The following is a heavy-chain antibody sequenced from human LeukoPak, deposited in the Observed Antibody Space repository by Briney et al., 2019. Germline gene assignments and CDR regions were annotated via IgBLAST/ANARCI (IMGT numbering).Heavy chain of an antibody. CDR1: GGSFSDYY. J-gene: IGHJ5*02. Sequence: SETLSLTCAVYGGSFSDYYWSWLRQPPGMGLEYIGEINHRGNTNYNPSLKSRVTISADMSKNQFSLNLSPVTAADTAVYYCARGDRGVSAARPFKPGNWFDPWGQGTLVTVSS. D-gene: IGHD3-10*01. CDR3: ARGDRGVSAARPFKPGNWFDP. V-gene: IGHV4-34*01. CDR2: INHRGNT.